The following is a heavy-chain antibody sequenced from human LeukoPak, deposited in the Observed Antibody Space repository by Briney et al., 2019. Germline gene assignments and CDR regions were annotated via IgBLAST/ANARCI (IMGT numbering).Heavy chain of an antibody. J-gene: IGHJ5*02. Sequence: PGRSLRLSCAASGFTFDDYAMHWVRQVPGRGLDWVSGITRNGDSVAYADSVKGRFTISRDNAKNSLYLQIHSLRVEDTALYYCVKDGIDPWGQGTLVTVSS. CDR3: VKDGIDP. CDR2: ITRNGDSV. V-gene: IGHV3-9*01. CDR1: GFTFDDYA.